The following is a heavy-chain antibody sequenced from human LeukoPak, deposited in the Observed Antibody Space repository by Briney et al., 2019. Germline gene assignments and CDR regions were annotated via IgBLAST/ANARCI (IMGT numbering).Heavy chain of an antibody. CDR2: IKEDGTEK. D-gene: IGHD6-13*01. V-gene: IGHV3-7*01. CDR3: AIERRLLFTSSWPY. J-gene: IGHJ4*01. Sequence: GGSLRLSCAASGFTFSDYWMTWVRQAPGKGLEWVANIKEDGTEKYYVDSVKGRFTVSRDNGKNSLFLQMSSLTVEDTAVYYCAIERRLLFTSSWPYWGRGTLVTVST. CDR1: GFTFSDYW.